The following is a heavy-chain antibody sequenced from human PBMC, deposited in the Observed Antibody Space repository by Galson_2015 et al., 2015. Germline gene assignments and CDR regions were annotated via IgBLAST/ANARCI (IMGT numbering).Heavy chain of an antibody. CDR3: ARVGTPPWFGELLPVDY. V-gene: IGHV3-30*03. D-gene: IGHD3-10*01. J-gene: IGHJ4*02. CDR1: GFTFSSYG. Sequence: SLRLSCAASGFTFSSYGMHWVRQAPGKGLEWVAVISYDGSNKYYADSVKGRFTISRDNSKNTLYLQMNSLRAEDTAVYYCARVGTPPWFGELLPVDYWGQGTLVTVSS. CDR2: ISYDGSNK.